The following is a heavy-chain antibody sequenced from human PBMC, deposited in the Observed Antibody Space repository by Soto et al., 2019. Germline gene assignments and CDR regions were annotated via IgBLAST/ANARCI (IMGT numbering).Heavy chain of an antibody. V-gene: IGHV4-34*01. CDR1: GGSFSGYY. D-gene: IGHD5-12*01. CDR2: INHRGYT. J-gene: IGHJ5*02. Sequence: QVQLQQWGAGLLKPSETLSLTCAVYGGSFSGYYWSWIRQPPGKGLEWMGEINHRGYTTYNPSLKSRVTISVDTSKNQFSLKLSSVTAADTAVYYCSRVDIVTTNWFDPWGQGTPVTVSS. CDR3: SRVDIVTTNWFDP.